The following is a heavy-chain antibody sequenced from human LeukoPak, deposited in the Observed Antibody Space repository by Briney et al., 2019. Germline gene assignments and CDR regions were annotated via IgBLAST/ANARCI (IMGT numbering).Heavy chain of an antibody. CDR3: AKSPHCTNGVCYVSYYYYMDV. V-gene: IGHV3-23*01. J-gene: IGHJ6*03. D-gene: IGHD2-8*01. Sequence: GGFLRLSCAASGFTFSSYAMSWVRQAPGKGLEWVSDISGSGGSTDYADSVKGRFTISRDNSKNTLYLQMNSLRAEDTAVYYCAKSPHCTNGVCYVSYYYYMDVWGKGTTVTVSS. CDR1: GFTFSSYA. CDR2: ISGSGGST.